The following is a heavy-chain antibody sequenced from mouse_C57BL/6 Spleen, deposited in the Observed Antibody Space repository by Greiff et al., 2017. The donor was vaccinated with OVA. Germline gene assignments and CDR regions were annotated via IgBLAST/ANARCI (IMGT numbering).Heavy chain of an antibody. J-gene: IGHJ2*01. CDR3: AREGGSRALDY. V-gene: IGHV5-4*01. Sequence: EVPGVESGGGLVKPGGSLKLSCAASGFTFSSYAMSWVRQTPETRLEWVATISDGGSYTYYPDNVKGRFTVSRDNAKNNLYLQMSHMKSEDTAMYYCAREGGSRALDYWGQGTTLTVSS. CDR2: ISDGGSYT. CDR1: GFTFSSYA. D-gene: IGHD1-1*01.